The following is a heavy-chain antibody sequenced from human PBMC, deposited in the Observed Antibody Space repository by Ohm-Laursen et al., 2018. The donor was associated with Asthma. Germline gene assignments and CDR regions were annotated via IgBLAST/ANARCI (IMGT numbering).Heavy chain of an antibody. V-gene: IGHV3-74*01. CDR3: ARGLLQYYYGMDV. Sequence: SLRLSRTASGFTFSSYWMHWVRQAPGKGLAWVSRINSDGSSTSYADSVKGRFTISRDNAKNTLYLQMNSLRGKDTAVYYCARGLLQYYYGMDVWGQGTTVTVSS. J-gene: IGHJ6*02. D-gene: IGHD2-15*01. CDR1: GFTFSSYW. CDR2: INSDGSST.